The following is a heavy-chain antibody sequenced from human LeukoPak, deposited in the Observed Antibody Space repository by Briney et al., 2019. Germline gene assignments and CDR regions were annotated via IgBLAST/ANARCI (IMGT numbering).Heavy chain of an antibody. V-gene: IGHV3-66*01. CDR3: ARDRYYGSGNWGYGYYHGMDV. CDR1: GFTVSDNY. CDR2: IYSGGTT. J-gene: IGHJ6*02. Sequence: GGSLRLSCAASGFTVSDNYMTWVRQAPGKGLEWVSVIYSGGTTYYADSVKGRFTISRDNSKNTLYLQMNSLRVDDTALYYCARDRYYGSGNWGYGYYHGMDVWGQGTTVTVSS. D-gene: IGHD3-10*01.